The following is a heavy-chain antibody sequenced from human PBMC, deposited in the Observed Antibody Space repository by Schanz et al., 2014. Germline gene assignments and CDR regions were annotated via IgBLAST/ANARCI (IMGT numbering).Heavy chain of an antibody. D-gene: IGHD6-13*01. CDR2: INPSGGST. Sequence: QVQLVQSGAEAKKPGASVKVSCKASGYTFTTYYIHWVRQAPGQGLEWMGKINPSGGSTSYAQKFQGRVTMTRDTSTSTVYMELSSLRSEDTAVYYCARDGEAAAGCDYWGQGTLVTVSS. V-gene: IGHV1-46*03. CDR3: ARDGEAAAGCDY. CDR1: GYTFTTYY. J-gene: IGHJ4*02.